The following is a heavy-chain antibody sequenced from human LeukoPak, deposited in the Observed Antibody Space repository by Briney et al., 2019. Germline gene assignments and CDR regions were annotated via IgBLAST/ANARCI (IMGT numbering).Heavy chain of an antibody. CDR3: AKGLNYDSSGYYSYEYFQH. J-gene: IGHJ1*01. CDR1: GFTFDDYA. CDR2: ISWNSGSI. Sequence: GGSLRLSCAASGFTFDDYAMHWVRQAPGKGLEWVSGISWNSGSIGYADSVKGRFTISRDNAKNSLYLQMNSLRAEDTALYYCAKGLNYDSSGYYSYEYFQHWGQGTLVTVSS. D-gene: IGHD3-22*01. V-gene: IGHV3-9*01.